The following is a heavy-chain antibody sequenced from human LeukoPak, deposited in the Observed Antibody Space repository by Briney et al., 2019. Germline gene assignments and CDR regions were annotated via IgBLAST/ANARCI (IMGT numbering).Heavy chain of an antibody. CDR3: ARADCSSSTCYLRSSWFDP. D-gene: IGHD2/OR15-2a*01. CDR2: ISTSSTCI. J-gene: IGHJ5*02. V-gene: IGHV3-21*01. Sequence: GGSLRLSCAASGFGLSSYDMNWVRQAPGKGLEWVSGISTSSTCIYYTYSVKGRFTISRDNAKNSLYLQMNSLSAEDTAVYYCARADCSSSTCYLRSSWFDPWGQGTLVTVSS. CDR1: GFGLSSYD.